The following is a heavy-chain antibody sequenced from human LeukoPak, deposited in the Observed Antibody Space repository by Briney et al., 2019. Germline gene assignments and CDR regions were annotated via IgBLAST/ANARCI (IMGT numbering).Heavy chain of an antibody. D-gene: IGHD4-17*01. CDR1: GGTFSSYA. CDR2: ISTYNGNT. V-gene: IGHV1-18*01. CDR3: ARWGYGDPIDY. J-gene: IGHJ4*02. Sequence: ASVKVSCKASGGTFSSYAISWVRQAPGQGLEWMGWISTYNGNTNYAQKVQGRVTMTTDTSTSTAYMELRSLRSDDTAVYYCARWGYGDPIDYWGQGTLVTVSS.